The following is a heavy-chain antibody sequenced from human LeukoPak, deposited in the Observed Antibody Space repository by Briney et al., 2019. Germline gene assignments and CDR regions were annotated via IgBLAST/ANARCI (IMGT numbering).Heavy chain of an antibody. CDR2: IYTSGNT. Sequence: PSETLSLTCTVSGGSISSYYWYWIRQPAGKGLEWIGRIYTSGNTNYNPSLKGRVTMTVDTSKNQFSLNLSSVTAADTAVYYCARGRGSSWYYFDYWGQGTLVTVSS. CDR1: GGSISSYY. V-gene: IGHV4-4*07. CDR3: ARGRGSSWYYFDY. D-gene: IGHD6-13*01. J-gene: IGHJ4*02.